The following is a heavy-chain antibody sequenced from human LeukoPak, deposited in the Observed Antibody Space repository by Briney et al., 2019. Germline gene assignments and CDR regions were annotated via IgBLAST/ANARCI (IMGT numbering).Heavy chain of an antibody. V-gene: IGHV3-30*04. Sequence: GGSLRLSCAASGFTFSSYAMHWVRQAPGKGLEWVAVISYDGSNKYYADSVKGRFTISRDNSKNTLYLQMNSLRAEDTAVYYCARDGLAAAETKQYNWFDPWGQGTLVTVSS. CDR3: ARDGLAAAETKQYNWFDP. D-gene: IGHD6-13*01. J-gene: IGHJ5*02. CDR1: GFTFSSYA. CDR2: ISYDGSNK.